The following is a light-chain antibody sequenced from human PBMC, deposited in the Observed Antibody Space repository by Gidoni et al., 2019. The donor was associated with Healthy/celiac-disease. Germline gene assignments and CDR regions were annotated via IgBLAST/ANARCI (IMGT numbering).Light chain of an antibody. CDR1: SSDVGGYTY. J-gene: IGLJ2*01. CDR3: SSYAGSRVV. Sequence: QSALTQPPSASGSPGQSVTISCTGTSSDVGGYTYVSWYQQHPGKAPKPRIYEVSKRPSGVPDRFSGSKSGNTASLTVSGLQAEDEADYYCSSYAGSRVVFGGGTKLTVL. V-gene: IGLV2-8*01. CDR2: EVS.